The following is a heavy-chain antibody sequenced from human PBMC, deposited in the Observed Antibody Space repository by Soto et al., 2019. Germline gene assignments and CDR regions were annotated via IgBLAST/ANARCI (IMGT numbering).Heavy chain of an antibody. V-gene: IGHV3-23*01. CDR1: GFTFSSYA. Sequence: GGSLRLSCAASGFTFSSYAMNWVRQAQGKGLEWVSAISGSGGSTYYADSVKGRFTISGDNSKNTLYLQMNSLRAEDTAVYYCAKDQVIVTGYYPLSLGCFDYWGQGTLDTVSS. CDR2: ISGSGGST. D-gene: IGHD3-9*01. CDR3: AKDQVIVTGYYPLSLGCFDY. J-gene: IGHJ4*02.